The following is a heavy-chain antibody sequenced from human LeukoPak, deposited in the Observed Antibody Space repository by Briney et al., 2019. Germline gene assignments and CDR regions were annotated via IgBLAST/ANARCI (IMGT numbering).Heavy chain of an antibody. J-gene: IGHJ4*02. V-gene: IGHV4-59*01. CDR2: IFYSGST. CDR3: VRSDDLWSGYYGY. Sequence: PSETLSLTCTVSGGSISSYCWSWIRQPPGKGLEWIGYIFYSGSTNYNPSPKSRVTISVDTSKNQFSLKLSSVTAADTAVYYCVRSDDLWSGYYGYWGQGTLVTVSS. CDR1: GGSISSYC. D-gene: IGHD3-3*01.